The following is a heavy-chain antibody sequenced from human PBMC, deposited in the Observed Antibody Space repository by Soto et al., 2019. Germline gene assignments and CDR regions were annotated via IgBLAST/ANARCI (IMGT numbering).Heavy chain of an antibody. CDR3: ARATCSAPCMDV. V-gene: IGHV3-33*01. J-gene: IGHJ6*02. D-gene: IGHD2-15*01. CDR2: IWYDGSNK. CDR1: GFTFSSYG. Sequence: GGSLRLSCAASGFTFSSYGMHWVRQAPGKGLEWVAVIWYDGSNKYYADSVKGRFTISRDNSKNTLYLQMNSLRAEDTAVYYCARATCSAPCMDVWGQGTTVTVSS.